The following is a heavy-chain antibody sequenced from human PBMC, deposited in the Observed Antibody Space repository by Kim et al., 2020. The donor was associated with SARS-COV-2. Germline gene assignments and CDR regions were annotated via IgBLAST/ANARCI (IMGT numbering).Heavy chain of an antibody. CDR1: GGSISSYY. Sequence: SETLSLTCTVSGGSISSYYWSWIRQPPGKGLEWIGYIYYSGSTNYNPSLKSRVTISVDTSKNQFSLRLSSVTAADTAVYYCASRRGGSGSIDHWGQGTLVTVSS. V-gene: IGHV4-59*08. D-gene: IGHD3-10*01. CDR2: IYYSGST. J-gene: IGHJ4*02. CDR3: ASRRGGSGSIDH.